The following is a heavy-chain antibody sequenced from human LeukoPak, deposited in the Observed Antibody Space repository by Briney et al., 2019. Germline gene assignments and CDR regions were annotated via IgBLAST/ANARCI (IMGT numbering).Heavy chain of an antibody. J-gene: IGHJ4*02. CDR2: IYYSGST. CDR1: GGSFSSYY. D-gene: IGHD1-7*01. CDR3: GRRSRSTWNYRRGDY. V-gene: IGHV4-39*01. Sequence: SETLSLTCAVYGGSFSSYYWGWIRQPPGKGLQWIGCIYYSGSTYYKPSLKSRVTISVDTSKNQFSLKLTSVTAADTAVYYCGRRSRSTWNYRRGDYWGQGTLVTVSS.